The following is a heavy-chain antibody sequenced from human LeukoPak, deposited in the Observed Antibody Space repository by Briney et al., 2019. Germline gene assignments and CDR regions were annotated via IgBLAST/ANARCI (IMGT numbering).Heavy chain of an antibody. CDR1: GYTFTSYG. J-gene: IGHJ5*02. CDR3: ASPPEEGNWFDP. CDR2: ISAYNGNT. Sequence: ASVKVSCKASGYTFTSYGISWVRQAPGQGLEWMGWISAYNGNTNYAQKLQGRVTMTTDTSTSTAYMELRSLRSDDTTVYYCASPPEEGNWFDPWGQGTLVTVSS. V-gene: IGHV1-18*01.